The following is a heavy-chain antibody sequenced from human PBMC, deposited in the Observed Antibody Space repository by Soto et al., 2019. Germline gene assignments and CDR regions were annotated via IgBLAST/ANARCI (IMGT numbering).Heavy chain of an antibody. CDR1: GFTFSSHT. CDR3: AREGLAAARKFDF. Sequence: RLSCSASGFTFSSHTMHWVRQAPGTGLEWVALISDDGRHKNYADSVKGRFTISRDNSKNALYLQLNTLTSEDTAVYYCAREGLAAARKFDFWGQGTLVTVSS. J-gene: IGHJ4*02. CDR2: ISDDGRHK. D-gene: IGHD2-15*01. V-gene: IGHV3-30*04.